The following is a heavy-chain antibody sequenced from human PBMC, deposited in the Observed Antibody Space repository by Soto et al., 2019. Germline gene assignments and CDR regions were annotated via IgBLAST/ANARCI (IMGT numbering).Heavy chain of an antibody. CDR1: GYTFTGYY. CDR3: ARGGGYSGYEPEDNFEY. V-gene: IGHV1-2*04. CDR2: INPNSGGT. D-gene: IGHD5-12*01. Sequence: ASVKVSCKASGYTFTGYYIHWVRQAPGQGLEWMGWINPNSGGTNYAQKFQGWVTMTRDTSISTAYMELSRLRSDDTAVYYCARGGGYSGYEPEDNFEYWGQGTLVTVSS. J-gene: IGHJ4*02.